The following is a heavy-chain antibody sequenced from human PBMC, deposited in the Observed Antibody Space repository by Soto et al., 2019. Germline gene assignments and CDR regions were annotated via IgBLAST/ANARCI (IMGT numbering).Heavy chain of an antibody. CDR2: IYWNDDK. CDR1: GFSLSTSGVG. V-gene: IGHV2-5*01. D-gene: IGHD3-10*01. Sequence: SGPTLVNPTQTLTLTCTFSGFSLSTSGVGVGWIRQPPGKALEWLALIYWNDDKRYSPSLKSRLTITKDTSKNQVVLTMTNMDPVDTATYYCAHGRWFGELLEVGPLDYWGQRTLVIVSS. J-gene: IGHJ4*02. CDR3: AHGRWFGELLEVGPLDY.